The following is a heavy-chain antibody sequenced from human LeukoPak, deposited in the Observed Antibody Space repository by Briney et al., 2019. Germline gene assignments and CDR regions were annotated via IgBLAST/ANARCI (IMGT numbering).Heavy chain of an antibody. D-gene: IGHD6-13*01. J-gene: IGHJ4*02. CDR3: ARERGIAAAGTLDY. V-gene: IGHV1-18*01. CDR2: ISAYNGNT. Sequence: AASVKVSCKASGYTFTSYGISWVRQAPGQVLEWMGWISAYNGNTNYAQKLQGRVTMTTDTSTSTAYMELRSLRSDDTAVYYCARERGIAAAGTLDYWGQGTLVTVSS. CDR1: GYTFTSYG.